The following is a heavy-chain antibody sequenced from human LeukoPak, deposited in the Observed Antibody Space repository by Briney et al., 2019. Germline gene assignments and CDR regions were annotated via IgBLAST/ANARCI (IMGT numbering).Heavy chain of an antibody. V-gene: IGHV4-34*01. CDR2: INHSGST. CDR3: ARGIRIYSSSFYYFDY. D-gene: IGHD6-13*01. CDR1: GGSISGYY. J-gene: IGHJ4*02. Sequence: SETLSLTCTVSGGSISGYYWSWIRQPPGKGLEWIGEINHSGSTNYNPSLKSRVTISVDTSKNQFSLKLSSVTAADTAVYYCARGIRIYSSSFYYFDYWGQGTLVTVSS.